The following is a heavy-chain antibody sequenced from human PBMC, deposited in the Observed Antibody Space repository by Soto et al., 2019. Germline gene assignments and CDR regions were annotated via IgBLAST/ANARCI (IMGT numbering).Heavy chain of an antibody. CDR3: ARGYCSGGSCYSWLLYYYDMDV. D-gene: IGHD2-15*01. CDR2: INHSGST. Sequence: SETLSLTCAVYGGSFSGYYWSWISQPPGKGLEWIGEINHSGSTNYNPSLKSRVTISVDTFKNQFSLKLSSVTAADTAVVYCARGYCSGGSCYSWLLYYYDMDVWGQGPTVTVSS. CDR1: GGSFSGYY. V-gene: IGHV4-34*01. J-gene: IGHJ6*02.